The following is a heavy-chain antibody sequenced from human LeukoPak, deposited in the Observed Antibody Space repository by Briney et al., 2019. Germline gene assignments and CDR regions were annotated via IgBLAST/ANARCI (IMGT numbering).Heavy chain of an antibody. CDR3: ARAYCSSTSCYPPNY. CDR1: GFTFSSHG. J-gene: IGHJ4*02. D-gene: IGHD2-2*01. V-gene: IGHV3-23*01. Sequence: GGSLRLSCAASGFTFSSHGMNWVRQAPGKGLEWVSGIRGDGVTTYYADSVKGRFTISRDNSKNTLYLQMNSLRAEDTAVYYCARAYCSSTSCYPPNYWGQGTLVTVSS. CDR2: IRGDGVTT.